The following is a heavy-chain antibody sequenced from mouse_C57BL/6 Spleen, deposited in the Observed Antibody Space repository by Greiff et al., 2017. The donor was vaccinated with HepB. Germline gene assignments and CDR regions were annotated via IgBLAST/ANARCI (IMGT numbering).Heavy chain of an antibody. V-gene: IGHV1-42*01. Sequence: EVQLQQSGPELVKPGASVKISCKASGYSFTGYYMNWVKQSPEKSLEWIGEINPSTGGTTYNQKFKAKATLTVDKSSSTAYMQLKSLTSEDSAVYYCASPSLTDWYFDVWGTGTTVTVSS. CDR2: INPSTGGT. J-gene: IGHJ1*03. CDR3: ASPSLTDWYFDV. CDR1: GYSFTGYY. D-gene: IGHD6-5*01.